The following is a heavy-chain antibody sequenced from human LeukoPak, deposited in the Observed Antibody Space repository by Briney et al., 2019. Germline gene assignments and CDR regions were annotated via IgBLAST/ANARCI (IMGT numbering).Heavy chain of an antibody. J-gene: IGHJ5*02. CDR2: IYYSGST. CDR1: GGSISSYY. D-gene: IGHD6-13*01. Sequence: SETLSLTCTVSGGSISSYYWSWIRQPPGKGLEWIGYIYYSGSTNYNPSLKSRVTILVDTSKNQFSLKLSSVTAADTAVYYCARRSYLDSSSSNWFDPWGQGTLVTVSS. V-gene: IGHV4-59*01. CDR3: ARRSYLDSSSSNWFDP.